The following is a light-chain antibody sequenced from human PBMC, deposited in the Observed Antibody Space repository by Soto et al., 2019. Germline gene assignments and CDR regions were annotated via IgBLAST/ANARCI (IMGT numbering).Light chain of an antibody. CDR2: DAS. CDR3: QQRSNWAPT. CDR1: QSVDAY. J-gene: IGKJ1*01. Sequence: EIVLTQSPVTLSLSPGERATLSCRASQSVDAYLAWYQQRPGQAPRLLIFDASNRATGIPTRFSGCGSGTDFTLTISSLEPEDFAVYFCQQRSNWAPTFGQGTKVEIK. V-gene: IGKV3-11*01.